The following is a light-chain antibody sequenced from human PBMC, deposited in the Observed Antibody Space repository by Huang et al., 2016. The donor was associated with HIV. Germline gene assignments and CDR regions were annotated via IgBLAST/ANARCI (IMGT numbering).Light chain of an antibody. CDR1: HSLTNNF. Sequence: EIVLTQSPGTLSLSSGERATLSCRASHSLTNNFLAWYQQKPGQSPKLLIYGAFNRAPGLPDKFSGSGSGTNFTLTINRLDPEDFAVYYCQQYDNSRTFGQGTKVEI. CDR2: GAF. CDR3: QQYDNSRT. V-gene: IGKV3-20*01. J-gene: IGKJ1*01.